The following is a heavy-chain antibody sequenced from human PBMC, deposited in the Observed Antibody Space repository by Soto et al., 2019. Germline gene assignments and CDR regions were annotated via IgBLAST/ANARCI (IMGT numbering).Heavy chain of an antibody. CDR1: GGTFSSYA. CDR3: AREASYCGRDCPRDY. V-gene: IGHV1-69*13. Sequence: SVKVSCKASGGTFSSYAISWVRQAPGQGLEWMGGIIPIFGTANYAQKFQGRVTITADESTSTAYMELSSLRSEDTAVYYCAREASYCGRDCPRDYWGQGTMVTVSS. CDR2: IIPIFGTA. D-gene: IGHD2-21*02. J-gene: IGHJ4*02.